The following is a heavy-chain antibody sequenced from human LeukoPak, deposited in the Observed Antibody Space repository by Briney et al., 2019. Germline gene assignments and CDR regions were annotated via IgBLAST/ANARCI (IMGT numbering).Heavy chain of an antibody. D-gene: IGHD3-22*01. Sequence: GGSLRLSCAASGFTFTDFAMNWVRQAPGKGLEWVSGIGGGGTNTDYADSVKGRFTISRDNSKTTLTLQMSSLRADDTAVYFCAKDARGYHRPIDHWGQGILVTVSS. V-gene: IGHV3-23*01. CDR1: GFTFTDFA. J-gene: IGHJ4*02. CDR3: AKDARGYHRPIDH. CDR2: IGGGGTNT.